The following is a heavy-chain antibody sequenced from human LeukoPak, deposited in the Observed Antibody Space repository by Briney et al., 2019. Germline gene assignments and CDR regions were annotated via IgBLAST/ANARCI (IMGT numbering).Heavy chain of an antibody. CDR1: GYTFTSYG. Sequence: ASAKVSCKASGYTFTSYGISWVRQAPGQGLEWMGWISAYNGNTNYAQKLQGRVTMTTDTSTSTAYMELRSLRSDDTAVYYCARSFPGEQCPGCMDVWGQGTTVTVSS. CDR3: ARSFPGEQCPGCMDV. V-gene: IGHV1-18*01. D-gene: IGHD6-19*01. CDR2: ISAYNGNT. J-gene: IGHJ6*02.